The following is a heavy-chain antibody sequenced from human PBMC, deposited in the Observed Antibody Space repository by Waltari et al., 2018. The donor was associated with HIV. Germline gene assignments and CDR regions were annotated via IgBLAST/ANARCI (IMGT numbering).Heavy chain of an antibody. D-gene: IGHD2-2*01. CDR1: GGSISSGGYY. CDR2: IDYSGST. CDR3: ARGRYCSSTSCSGDYYYYGMDV. Sequence: QVQLQESGPGLVKPSQTLSLTCTVSGGSISSGGYYWSWIRQHPGKGLEWIGYIDYSGSTYYNPSLKSRATISVDTSKNQFSLKLSSVTAADTAVYYCARGRYCSSTSCSGDYYYYGMDVWGQGTTVTVSS. V-gene: IGHV4-31*03. J-gene: IGHJ6*02.